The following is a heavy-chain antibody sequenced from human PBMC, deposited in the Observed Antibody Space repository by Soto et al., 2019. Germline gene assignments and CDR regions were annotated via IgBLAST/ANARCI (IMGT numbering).Heavy chain of an antibody. D-gene: IGHD6-13*01. J-gene: IGHJ4*02. CDR2: IIPSTGST. CDR1: GGTFSTYA. Sequence: QVQLVQSGAEVKKPGSSVKVSCKAFGGTFSTYAVSWVRQAPGQGLEWVGGIIPSTGSTNHAQKFQGRVTITADESTRTVYVELTRLRSDDTAVYYCARGGSSSDYWGQGTLVTVSS. CDR3: ARGGSSSDY. V-gene: IGHV1-69*12.